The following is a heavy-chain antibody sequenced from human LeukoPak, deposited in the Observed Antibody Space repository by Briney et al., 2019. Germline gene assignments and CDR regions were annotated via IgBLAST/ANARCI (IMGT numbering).Heavy chain of an antibody. CDR1: GGSINLYY. CDR2: VYTSGSD. J-gene: IGHJ4*02. V-gene: IGHV4-4*07. CDR3: ARGLPYYDFWSGYYPPDYFDY. D-gene: IGHD3-3*01. Sequence: SETLSLTCSVSGGSINLYYWTWIRQPAGKGLEWIGRVYTSGSDNYNPSLKSRVTISVDTSKNQFSLKLSSVTAADTAVYYCARGLPYYDFWSGYYPPDYFDYWGQGTLVTVSS.